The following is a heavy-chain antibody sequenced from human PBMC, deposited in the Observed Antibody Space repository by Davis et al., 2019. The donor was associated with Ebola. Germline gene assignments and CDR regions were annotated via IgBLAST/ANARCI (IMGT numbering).Heavy chain of an antibody. CDR1: GGSFSGYY. CDR2: INHSGST. J-gene: IGHJ6*02. CDR3: ARDQGIHGMDV. V-gene: IGHV4-34*09. Sequence: SETLSLTCAVYGGSFSGYYWSWIRQPPGKGLEWIGEINHSGSTNYNPSLKSRVTISVDTSKNQFSLKLSSVTAADTAVYYCARDQGIHGMDVWGQGTTVTVSS.